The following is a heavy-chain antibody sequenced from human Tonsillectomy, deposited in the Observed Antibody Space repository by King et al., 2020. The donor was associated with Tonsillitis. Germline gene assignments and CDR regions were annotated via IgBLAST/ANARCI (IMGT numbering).Heavy chain of an antibody. CDR2: IKSRVSGGTT. J-gene: IGHJ5*02. CDR3: TTDVPYTSGALES. Sequence: VQLVESGGRLVKPGGSLRLSCVVSGFTFSNFWMTWVRQSPGKGLEWVGRIKSRVSGGTTDYAATVKGRFTISRDDSRNMVYLQMNSLKIEDTAVYYCTTDVPYTSGALESWGQGTVVTVSS. CDR1: GFTFSNFW. D-gene: IGHD3-3*01. V-gene: IGHV3-15*01.